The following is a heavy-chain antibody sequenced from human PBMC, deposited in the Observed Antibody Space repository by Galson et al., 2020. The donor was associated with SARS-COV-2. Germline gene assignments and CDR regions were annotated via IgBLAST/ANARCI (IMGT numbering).Heavy chain of an antibody. J-gene: IGHJ4*02. Sequence: GESLKISCAASGFTFSSYGMHWVRQAPGKGLEWVAVISYDGSNKYYADSVKGRFTISRDNSKNTLYLQMNSLRAEDTAVYYCARDSPNTRPSMVATRGPIDYWGQGTLVTVSS. CDR1: GFTFSSYG. V-gene: IGHV3-30*03. CDR2: ISYDGSNK. D-gene: IGHD5-12*01. CDR3: ARDSPNTRPSMVATRGPIDY.